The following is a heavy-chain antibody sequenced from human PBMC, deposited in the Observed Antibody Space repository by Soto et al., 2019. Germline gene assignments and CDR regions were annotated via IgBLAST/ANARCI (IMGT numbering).Heavy chain of an antibody. CDR2: ILYDGGKN. J-gene: IGHJ6*02. Sequence: QVQLVESGGGVVQPGRSLRLSCAASGFTFNNYDMHWVRQAPGKGLEWVAHILYDGGKNYYADSVKGRFTISRDNSKNTLYLQMNSLTAEDTAVYFCAKSRDGYNFYFYYGMDVWGQGTAVTVSS. V-gene: IGHV3-30*18. CDR3: AKSRDGYNFYFYYGMDV. CDR1: GFTFNNYD. D-gene: IGHD5-12*01.